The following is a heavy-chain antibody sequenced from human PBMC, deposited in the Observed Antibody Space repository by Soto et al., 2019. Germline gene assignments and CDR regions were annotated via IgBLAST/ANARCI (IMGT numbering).Heavy chain of an antibody. CDR3: AKVDQGRTTDCSSTSCWSAFDI. CDR1: GFTFSSYA. Sequence: PGGSLRLSCAASGFTFSSYAMSWVRQAPGKGLEWVSAISGSGGSTYYADSVKGRFTISRDNSKNTLYLQMNSLRAEDTAVYYCAKVDQGRTTDCSSTSCWSAFDIWGQGTMVTVSS. CDR2: ISGSGGST. V-gene: IGHV3-23*01. D-gene: IGHD2-2*01. J-gene: IGHJ3*02.